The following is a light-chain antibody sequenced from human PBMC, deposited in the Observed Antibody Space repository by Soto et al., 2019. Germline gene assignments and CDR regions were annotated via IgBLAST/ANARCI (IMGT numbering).Light chain of an antibody. J-gene: IGLJ3*02. CDR1: SEHSSYI. CDR2: LEGSGSY. Sequence: QLVLTQSSSASASLGSSVKLTCTLSSEHSSYIIAWHQQQPGKAPRYLMKLEGSGSYNKGSGVPDRFSGSSSGADRYLTISNLQSEDEADYYCETWDSNSNWVFGGGTQLTVL. CDR3: ETWDSNSNWV. V-gene: IGLV4-60*03.